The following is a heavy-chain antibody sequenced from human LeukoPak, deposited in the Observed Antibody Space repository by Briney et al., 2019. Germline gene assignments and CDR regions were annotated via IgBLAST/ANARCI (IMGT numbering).Heavy chain of an antibody. J-gene: IGHJ3*02. CDR3: ARADRENGNAFDI. CDR2: IYYSGSN. V-gene: IGHV4-61*01. CDR1: GGSVSSGSYY. Sequence: SETLSLTCTVSGGSVSSGSYYWGWVRQPPGRGLEWIVYIYYSGSNNYNPSLKSRVTISVDTSKNQFSLKLSSVTAADTAVYYCARADRENGNAFDIWGQGTMVTVSS. D-gene: IGHD1-1*01.